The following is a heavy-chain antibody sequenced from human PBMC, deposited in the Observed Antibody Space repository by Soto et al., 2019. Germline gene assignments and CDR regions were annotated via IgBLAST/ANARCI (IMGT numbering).Heavy chain of an antibody. J-gene: IGHJ5*02. D-gene: IGHD6-6*01. CDR2: IYYSGST. CDR1: GGSISSYY. V-gene: IGHV4-59*01. Sequence: PSETLSLTCTVSGGSISSYYWSWIRQPPGKGLEWIGYIYYSGSTNYNPSLKSRVTISVDTSKNQFSLKLSSVTAADTAVYYCARDQRLAARTSWLDPWGQGTLVTVSS. CDR3: ARDQRLAARTSWLDP.